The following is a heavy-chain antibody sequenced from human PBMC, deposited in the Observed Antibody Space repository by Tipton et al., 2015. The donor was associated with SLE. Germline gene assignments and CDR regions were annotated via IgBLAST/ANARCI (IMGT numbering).Heavy chain of an antibody. CDR2: IKTDSDFT. CDR3: ARDGNYVRDY. Sequence: QLVQSGGEVKKPGASVKVSCKTSGYTFSSYGIAWVRQAPGQGLEWMGWIKTDSDFTEYAQKFQGRVTMTRDTSTGTAYMEMWGLRSDDTAVYYCARDGNYVRDYWGQGTQVTVSS. CDR1: GYTFSSYG. V-gene: IGHV1-18*01. D-gene: IGHD1-7*01. J-gene: IGHJ4*02.